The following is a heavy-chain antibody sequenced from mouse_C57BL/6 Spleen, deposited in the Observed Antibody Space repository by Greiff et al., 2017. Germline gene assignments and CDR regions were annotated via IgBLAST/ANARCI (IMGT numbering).Heavy chain of an antibody. Sequence: VQLQQSGAELAKPGASVKLSCKASGYTFTSYWMHWVKQRPGQGLEWIGYINPSSGYTKYNQKFKDKATLTADKSSSTAYMQLSSLTYEDSAVYYCARWALLQYWYFDVWGTGTTVTVSS. CDR2: INPSSGYT. CDR1: GYTFTSYW. J-gene: IGHJ1*03. CDR3: ARWALLQYWYFDV. D-gene: IGHD1-1*01. V-gene: IGHV1-7*01.